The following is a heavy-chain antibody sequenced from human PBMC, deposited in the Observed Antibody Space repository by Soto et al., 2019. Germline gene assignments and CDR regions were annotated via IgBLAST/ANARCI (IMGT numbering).Heavy chain of an antibody. CDR3: ARGLAYYYDSSGYYYRGNWFDP. V-gene: IGHV3-74*01. CDR1: GFTFSSYW. CDR2: INSDGSST. Sequence: PGGSLRFSCAASGFTFSSYWMHWVRQAPGKGLVWVSRINSDGSSTSYADSVKGRFTISRDNAKNTLYLQMNSLRAEDTAVYYCARGLAYYYDSSGYYYRGNWFDPWGQGTLVTVSS. D-gene: IGHD3-22*01. J-gene: IGHJ5*02.